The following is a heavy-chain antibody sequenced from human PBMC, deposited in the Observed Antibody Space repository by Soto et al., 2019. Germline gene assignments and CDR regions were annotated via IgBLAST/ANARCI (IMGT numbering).Heavy chain of an antibody. CDR3: LRGLEAAGTSYYYYGMDV. CDR2: IWYDGSNK. CDR1: GFTFSSYG. D-gene: IGHD6-13*01. V-gene: IGHV3-33*01. Sequence: QVQLVESGGGVVQPGRSLRLSCAASGFTFSSYGMHWVRQAPGKGLEWVAVIWYDGSNKYYADSVKGRFTISRDNSKNTLYLQMNSLRAEDTAVYYCLRGLEAAGTSYYYYGMDVWGQGTTVTVSS. J-gene: IGHJ6*02.